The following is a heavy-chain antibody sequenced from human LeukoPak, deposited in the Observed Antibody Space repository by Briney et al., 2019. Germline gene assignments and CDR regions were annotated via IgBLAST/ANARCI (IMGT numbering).Heavy chain of an antibody. V-gene: IGHV4-39*07. CDR2: IYYSGST. CDR3: ARVSYFYYMDV. Sequence: SETLSLTCTVSGGSISSSSYYWGWIRQPPGKGLEWIGSIYYSGSTYYNPSLKSRVTISVDTSKNQFSLKLSSVTAADTAVYYCARVSYFYYMDVWGKGTTVTVSS. J-gene: IGHJ6*03. CDR1: GGSISSSSYY.